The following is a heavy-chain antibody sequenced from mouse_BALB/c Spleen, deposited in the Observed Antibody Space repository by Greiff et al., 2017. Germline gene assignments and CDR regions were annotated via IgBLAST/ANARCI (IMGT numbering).Heavy chain of an antibody. D-gene: IGHD2-4*01. CDR3: ARPWITGGYYFDY. Sequence: DVKLQESGGGLVQPGGSLKLSCAASGFDFSRYWMSWVRQAPGKGLEWIGEINPDSSTINYTPSLKDKFIISRDNAKNTLYLQMSKVRSEDTALYYCARPWITGGYYFDYWGQGTTLTVSS. J-gene: IGHJ2*01. CDR2: INPDSSTI. CDR1: GFDFSRYW. V-gene: IGHV4-1*02.